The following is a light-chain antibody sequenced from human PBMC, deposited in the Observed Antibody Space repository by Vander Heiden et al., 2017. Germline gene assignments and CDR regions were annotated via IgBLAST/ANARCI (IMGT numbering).Light chain of an antibody. Sequence: QSVLTQPPSASGTPGQRVTISCSGSSSNIGINYVYWYQQLPGPAPKLLIYRNNQRPSGVPDRFSGSKSGTSASLAISGLRSEDEADYYCAAWDDSLSGGVFGGGTKLTVL. V-gene: IGLV1-47*01. CDR3: AAWDDSLSGGV. CDR2: RNN. CDR1: SSNIGINY. J-gene: IGLJ3*02.